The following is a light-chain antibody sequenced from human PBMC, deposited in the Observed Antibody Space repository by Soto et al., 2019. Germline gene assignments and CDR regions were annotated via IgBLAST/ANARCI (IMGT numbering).Light chain of an antibody. V-gene: IGKV3-11*01. CDR2: DAS. CDR3: QQNYNTPTWT. J-gene: IGKJ1*01. Sequence: ETILTQSPSTLSLSPGDRATLSCRASRRVSSYLAWYQQKAGQAPRLLIYDASNRAAGTPARFSGSGSGTDFTLTISSLEPEDFAIYYCQQNYNTPTWTFGPGTKVDIK. CDR1: RRVSSY.